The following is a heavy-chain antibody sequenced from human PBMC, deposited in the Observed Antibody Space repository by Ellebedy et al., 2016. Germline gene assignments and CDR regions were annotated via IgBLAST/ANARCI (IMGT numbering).Heavy chain of an antibody. CDR3: ARQPREYSSSSEGY. Sequence: SETLSLTCTVSGGSISSSSYYWGWIRQPPGKGLEWIGSIYYSGSTYYNPSLKSRVTISVDTSKNQFSLKLSSVTAADTAVYYCARQPREYSSSSEGYWGQGTLVTVSS. J-gene: IGHJ4*02. CDR1: GGSISSSSYY. D-gene: IGHD6-6*01. V-gene: IGHV4-39*01. CDR2: IYYSGST.